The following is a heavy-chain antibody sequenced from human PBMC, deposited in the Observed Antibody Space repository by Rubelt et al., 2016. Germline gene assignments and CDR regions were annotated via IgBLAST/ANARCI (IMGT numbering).Heavy chain of an antibody. CDR2: IYYSGST. CDR3: AKAAEGSTWYDA. J-gene: IGHJ5*02. Sequence: QVQLQESGPGLVKPSETLSLTCTVSGGSISSYYWSWIRQPPGKGLEWIGYIYYSGSTNYNPSLKSRVTISVDTSKNQVSLKRSSVTAADTAVYDGAKAAEGSTWYDAWGPGTLVTVSS. V-gene: IGHV4-59*08. CDR1: GGSISSYY. D-gene: IGHD2-15*01.